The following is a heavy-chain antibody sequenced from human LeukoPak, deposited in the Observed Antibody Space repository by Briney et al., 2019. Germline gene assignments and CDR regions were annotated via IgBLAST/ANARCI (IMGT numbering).Heavy chain of an antibody. J-gene: IGHJ4*02. CDR3: AKAGLYGDYYKFDY. CDR1: GFTFSSHS. Sequence: PGGSLRLSCAASGFTFSSHSMNWVRQAPGKGLEWVSYISSSGSTIYYADSVKGRFTISRDNSKNTLYLQMNSLRAEDTAVYYCAKAGLYGDYYKFDYWGQGTLVTVSS. CDR2: ISSSGSTI. D-gene: IGHD4-17*01. V-gene: IGHV3-48*01.